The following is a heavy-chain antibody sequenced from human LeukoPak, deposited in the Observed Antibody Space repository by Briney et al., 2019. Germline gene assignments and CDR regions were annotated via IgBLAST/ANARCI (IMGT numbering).Heavy chain of an antibody. CDR2: IRSKTYGATT. D-gene: IGHD2-2*01. CDR1: GFSFDDYG. CDR3: TRTGPAALSYFAY. Sequence: PGGSLRLSCTASGFSFDDYGMSWVRQGPGEGLEWVGFIRSKTYGATTEYAASAKGRFTISRDDSKSIAYLQMNSLKIEDTAVYYCTRTGPAALSYFAYWGQGTLVTVSS. V-gene: IGHV3-49*04. J-gene: IGHJ4*02.